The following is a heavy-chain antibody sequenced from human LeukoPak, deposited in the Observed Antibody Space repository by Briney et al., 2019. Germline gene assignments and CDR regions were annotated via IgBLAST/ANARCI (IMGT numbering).Heavy chain of an antibody. CDR3: VAGWNYGNFDY. CDR1: GGSFSGYY. J-gene: IGHJ4*02. CDR2: INHSGST. Sequence: SETLSLTCAVYGGSFSGYYWSWIRQPPGKGLEWIGEINHSGSTNYNPSLKSRVTISVDTSKNQFSLKLSSVTAADTAVYYCVAGWNYGNFDYWGQGTLVTVSS. D-gene: IGHD1-7*01. V-gene: IGHV4-34*01.